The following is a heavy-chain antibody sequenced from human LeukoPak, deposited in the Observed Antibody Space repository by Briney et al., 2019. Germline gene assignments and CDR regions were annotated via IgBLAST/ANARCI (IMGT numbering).Heavy chain of an antibody. Sequence: PGGSLRLSCAASEFTFSDSWMSWVCQAPGKGLEWVAAIKEDGSEEYYMDSVKGRFTISRDNAKNSLYLQMNSLRDEDTAVYHCATYINWVAGDVWGQGTAVSVSS. CDR1: EFTFSDSW. V-gene: IGHV3-7*01. CDR3: ATYINWVAGDV. D-gene: IGHD1-1*01. J-gene: IGHJ6*02. CDR2: IKEDGSEE.